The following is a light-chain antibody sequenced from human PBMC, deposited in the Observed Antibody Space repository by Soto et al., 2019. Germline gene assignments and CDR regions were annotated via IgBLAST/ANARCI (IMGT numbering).Light chain of an antibody. CDR2: DVA. CDR3: SSYRSRSTVV. J-gene: IGLJ2*01. V-gene: IGLV2-14*03. CDR1: SNDVGGYNY. Sequence: QSALTQPASVSGSPGQSITISCTGPSNDVGGYNYVSWYQHHPGKAPKLMIYDVANRPSGVSNRFSGSKSGNTASLTISGLQAEDEADYYCSSYRSRSTVVFGGGTKRTVL.